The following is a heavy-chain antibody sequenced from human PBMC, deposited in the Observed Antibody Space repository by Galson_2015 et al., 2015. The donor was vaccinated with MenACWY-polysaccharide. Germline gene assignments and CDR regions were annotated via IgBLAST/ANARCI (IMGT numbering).Heavy chain of an antibody. Sequence: SVKVSCKASGYTFTSYDINWVRQATGQGLEWMGWMNPNSGNTGYPQKFQGRVTMTRNTSVSTAYMELSSLRSEDTAVYYCATQWFGEAWGQGTLVTVSS. J-gene: IGHJ4*02. V-gene: IGHV1-8*01. CDR2: MNPNSGNT. D-gene: IGHD3-10*01. CDR1: GYTFTSYD. CDR3: ATQWFGEA.